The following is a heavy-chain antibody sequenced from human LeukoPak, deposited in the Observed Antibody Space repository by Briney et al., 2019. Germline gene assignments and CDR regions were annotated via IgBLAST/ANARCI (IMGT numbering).Heavy chain of an antibody. CDR2: INHSGST. D-gene: IGHD4/OR15-4a*01. V-gene: IGHV4-34*01. CDR1: GGSFSGYY. Sequence: SETLSLTCAVYGGSFSGYYWSWIRQPPGKGLEWIGEINHSGSTNYNPSLKSRITISVDTSKNQFSLKLSSVTAADTAVYYCAKDLTYWGQGTLVTVSS. J-gene: IGHJ4*02. CDR3: AKDLTY.